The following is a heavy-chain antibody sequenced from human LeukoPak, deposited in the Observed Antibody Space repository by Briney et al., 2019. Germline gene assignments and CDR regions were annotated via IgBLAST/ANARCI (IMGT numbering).Heavy chain of an antibody. Sequence: GGSLRLPCAASGFIFGGYAMHWVRQAPGKGLQWLAVISYDGGKTYYADSVEGRFTISRDNSKSTVYLEINSLRSEDTAIYYCARGFNDFWSGSQLEYWGQGTLVTVSS. CDR1: GFIFGGYA. D-gene: IGHD3-3*01. CDR3: ARGFNDFWSGSQLEY. V-gene: IGHV3-30-3*01. CDR2: ISYDGGKT. J-gene: IGHJ4*02.